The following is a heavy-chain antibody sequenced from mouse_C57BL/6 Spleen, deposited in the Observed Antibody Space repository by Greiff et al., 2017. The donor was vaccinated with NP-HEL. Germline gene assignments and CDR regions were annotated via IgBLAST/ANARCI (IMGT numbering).Heavy chain of an antibody. CDR2: IHPNSGST. CDR1: GYTFTSYW. Sequence: QVQLQQSGAELVKPGASVKLSCKASGYTFTSYWMHWVKQRPGQGLEWIGMIHPNSGSTNYNEKFKSKATLTVDKSSSTAYMQLSSLTSEDSAVYYCAREITTVVATGDYWGQGTTLTVSS. D-gene: IGHD1-1*01. V-gene: IGHV1-64*01. J-gene: IGHJ2*01. CDR3: AREITTVVATGDY.